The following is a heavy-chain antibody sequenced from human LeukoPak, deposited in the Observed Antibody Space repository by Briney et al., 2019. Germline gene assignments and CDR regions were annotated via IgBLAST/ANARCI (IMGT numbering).Heavy chain of an antibody. V-gene: IGHV1-46*01. J-gene: IGHJ4*02. D-gene: IGHD6-13*01. CDR3: ARDRTRAAGDFDY. Sequence: GASVKVSCKASGYTFTSFYMHWVRQAPGQGLEWMGIINPSGGSTSYAQKFQGRVTMTRDTSTTTVYMELSSLRSEDTAVYYCARDRTRAAGDFDYWGQGTLVTVSS. CDR2: INPSGGST. CDR1: GYTFTSFY.